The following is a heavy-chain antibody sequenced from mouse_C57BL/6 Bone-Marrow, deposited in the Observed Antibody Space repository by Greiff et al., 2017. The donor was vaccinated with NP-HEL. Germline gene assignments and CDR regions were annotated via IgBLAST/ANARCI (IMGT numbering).Heavy chain of an antibody. CDR2: IHPNSGST. Sequence: QVQLQQSGAELVKPGASVKLSCKASGYTFTSYWMHWVKQRPGQGLEWIGMIHPNSGSTNYNEKFKSKATLTVDKSSSTAYMQLSSLTSEDSAVYYCAREKERTFDVWGTGTTVTVSS. CDR1: GYTFTSYW. CDR3: AREKERTFDV. J-gene: IGHJ1*03. V-gene: IGHV1-64*01.